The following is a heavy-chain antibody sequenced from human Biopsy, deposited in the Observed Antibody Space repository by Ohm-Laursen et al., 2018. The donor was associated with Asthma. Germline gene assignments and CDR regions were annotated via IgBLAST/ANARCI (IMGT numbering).Heavy chain of an antibody. CDR2: ISHSGVRT. V-gene: IGHV3-23*01. CDR1: GFAFNNSS. D-gene: IGHD3-22*01. J-gene: IGHJ5*02. Sequence: SLRLSCPASGFAFNNSSMTWVRQAPGKGLEWVAAISHSGVRTFYADSVKGRFTVSRDSSRNTLYLQLSTLRVEDTAVDFCAKITTDRQKANNWFDPWGQGTLVTVSS. CDR3: AKITTDRQKANNWFDP.